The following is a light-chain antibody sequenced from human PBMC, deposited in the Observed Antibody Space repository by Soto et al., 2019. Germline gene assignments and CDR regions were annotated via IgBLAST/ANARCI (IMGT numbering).Light chain of an antibody. J-gene: IGKJ1*01. CDR3: QKYDSVPRT. V-gene: IGKV1-27*01. CDR2: TGS. Sequence: DIPMTQSPSSLSASVGDRVTISCRASQAIGNYLAWYQQKPGNVPKVLIHTGSTLQSGVPSRFSGSGSGTHFTLTISSLQPEDVATYYCQKYDSVPRTFGQGTKVDIK. CDR1: QAIGNY.